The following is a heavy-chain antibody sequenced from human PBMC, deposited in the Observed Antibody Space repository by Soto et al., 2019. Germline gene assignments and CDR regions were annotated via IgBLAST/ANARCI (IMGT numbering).Heavy chain of an antibody. V-gene: IGHV4-31*03. CDR3: AKVTRNGYSSFDS. CDR1: GGSISSGGYY. D-gene: IGHD3-22*01. Sequence: PSETLSLTCTVSGGSISSGGYYWSWIRQHPGKGLEWIGYIYYSGSTYYNPSLKSRVTISVDTSKNQFSLKLSSVTAADTAIYYCAKVTRNGYSSFDSWGQGTLVTVSS. CDR2: IYYSGST. J-gene: IGHJ4*02.